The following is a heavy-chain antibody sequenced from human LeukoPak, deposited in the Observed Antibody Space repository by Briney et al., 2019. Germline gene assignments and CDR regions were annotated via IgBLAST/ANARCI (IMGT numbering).Heavy chain of an antibody. Sequence: SETLSLTCTVSGGSISSYYWSWIRQPPGRGLEWIGYIYYSGSTNYNPSLKSRVTISVDTSKNQFSLKLSSVTAADTAVYYCARLGYSYGTGFDYWGQGTLVTVSS. CDR1: GGSISSYY. J-gene: IGHJ4*02. CDR3: ARLGYSYGTGFDY. V-gene: IGHV4-59*08. CDR2: IYYSGST. D-gene: IGHD5-18*01.